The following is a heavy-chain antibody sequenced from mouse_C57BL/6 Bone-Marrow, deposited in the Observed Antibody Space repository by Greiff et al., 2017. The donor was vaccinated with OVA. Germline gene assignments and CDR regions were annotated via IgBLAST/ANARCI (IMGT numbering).Heavy chain of an antibody. CDR2: IDPANGDT. V-gene: IGHV14-4*01. CDR3: TTGHYDYDEGVAY. Sequence: VQLQQSGAELVRPGASVKLSCTASGFNIKDAYMHWVKQRPEQGLEWIGWIDPANGDTEYASKFQGKATITADTSSNTAYLQLSSLTSEDTAVYYCTTGHYDYDEGVAYWGQGTLVTVSA. J-gene: IGHJ3*01. CDR1: GFNIKDAY. D-gene: IGHD2-4*01.